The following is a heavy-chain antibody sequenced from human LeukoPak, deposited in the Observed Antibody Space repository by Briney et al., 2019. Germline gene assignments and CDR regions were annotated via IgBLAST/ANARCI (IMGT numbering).Heavy chain of an antibody. CDR2: ISSSGSTI. J-gene: IGHJ4*02. Sequence: GGSLRLSCAASGFTFSSYEMNWVRQAPGKGLEWVSYISSSGSTIYYADSVKGRFTISRDNAKNSLYLQMNSLRAEDTAVYYCARDANEGAVAAVRFDYWGRGTLVTVSS. D-gene: IGHD6-19*01. CDR3: ARDANEGAVAAVRFDY. CDR1: GFTFSSYE. V-gene: IGHV3-48*03.